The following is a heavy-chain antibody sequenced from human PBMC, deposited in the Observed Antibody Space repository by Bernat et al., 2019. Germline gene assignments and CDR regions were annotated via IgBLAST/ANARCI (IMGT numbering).Heavy chain of an antibody. V-gene: IGHV4-39*01. Sequence: QLQLQESGPGLVKPSETLSLTCTVSGCSISSSNYYWGWIRQPPGKGLEWIGSIYYSGSTYYNPSLKSRVTISVDTSKNQFSLKLGSVTAADTDVYYCARVPATARIFDYWGQGTLVTVSS. CDR2: IYYSGST. CDR3: ARVPATARIFDY. D-gene: IGHD2-2*01. J-gene: IGHJ4*02. CDR1: GCSISSSNYY.